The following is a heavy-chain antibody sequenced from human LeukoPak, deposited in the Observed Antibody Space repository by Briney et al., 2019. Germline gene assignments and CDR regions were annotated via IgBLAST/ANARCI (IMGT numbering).Heavy chain of an antibody. D-gene: IGHD2-8*01. CDR2: ITSSSSTI. J-gene: IGHJ4*02. Sequence: GGSLRLSCAASEFTFNSYSMNWVRQAPGKGLEWVSYITSSSSTISYAESVRGRFTISRDNAKNSLNLQMNSLRDEDTAVYFCARVVNGYVDYWGQGTLVTVSS. CDR1: EFTFNSYS. V-gene: IGHV3-48*02. CDR3: ARVVNGYVDY.